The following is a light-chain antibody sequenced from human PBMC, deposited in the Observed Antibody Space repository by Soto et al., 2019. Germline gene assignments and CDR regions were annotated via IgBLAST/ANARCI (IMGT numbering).Light chain of an antibody. V-gene: IGKV3-15*01. CDR3: QQYNIYPRT. Sequence: EIVMTQSPATLSVSAGERATLSCRASQSFSILLAWYQQKPGQAPRLLIHGATTRATGIPARFSGSGSGTEFTLTISSLQPEDFATYYCQQYNIYPRTFGQGTKV. CDR1: QSFSIL. CDR2: GAT. J-gene: IGKJ1*01.